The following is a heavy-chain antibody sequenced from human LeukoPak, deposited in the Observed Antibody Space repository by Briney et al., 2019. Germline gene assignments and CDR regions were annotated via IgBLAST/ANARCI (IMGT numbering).Heavy chain of an antibody. CDR3: AKGAPPMTTVTTIMDY. CDR2: ISGSGGST. D-gene: IGHD4-17*01. Sequence: PGGSLRLSCAASGFTFSSYAMSWVRQAPGKGLEWVSAISGSGGSTYYADSVKGRFTISRDNSKNTLYLQMNSLRAEDTAVYYCAKGAPPMTTVTTIMDYWGQGTLVTVSS. J-gene: IGHJ4*02. V-gene: IGHV3-23*01. CDR1: GFTFSSYA.